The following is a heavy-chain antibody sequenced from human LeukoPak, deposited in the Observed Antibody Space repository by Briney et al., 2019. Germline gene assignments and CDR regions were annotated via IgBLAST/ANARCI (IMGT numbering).Heavy chain of an antibody. J-gene: IGHJ4*02. V-gene: IGHV3-30*18. D-gene: IGHD3-10*01. CDR1: GFTFNRYG. CDR3: AKDLHYGSADY. Sequence: GGSLRLSCGASGFTFNRYGMHWVRQAPGKGLEWVATISHDGSSKNYEDSVKGRFTISRDNAKNALYLQMNSLRAEDTAVYYCAKDLHYGSADYWGQGTLVTVSS. CDR2: ISHDGSSK.